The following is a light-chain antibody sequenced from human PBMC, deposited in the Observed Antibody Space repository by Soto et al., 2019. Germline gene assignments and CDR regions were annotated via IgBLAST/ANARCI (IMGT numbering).Light chain of an antibody. CDR2: KAA. J-gene: IGKJ1*01. V-gene: IGKV1-5*03. CDR1: QTISSW. Sequence: DIQLTQSPSTLSASVGDRVTITCPASQTISSWLAGYQQKPGKAPKLLIYKAATLKSGVPSRFSGSGSGTEFTLTISSLQPEDFATDYCLQGYTYPQTFGQGTKVDIK. CDR3: LQGYTYPQT.